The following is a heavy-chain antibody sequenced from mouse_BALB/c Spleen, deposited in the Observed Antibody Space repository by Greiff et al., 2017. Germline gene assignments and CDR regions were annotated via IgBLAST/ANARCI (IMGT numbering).Heavy chain of an antibody. J-gene: IGHJ3*01. CDR3: ARCDYGDSFAD. CDR1: GYTFTRYW. CDR2: ITPSNGGT. V-gene: IGHV1S81*02. Sequence: QVQLQQPGAELVKPGASVKLSCKASGYTFTRYWMHWVKLRPGQGFEWIGEITPSNGGTNYNEKFKRKATLTVEKASSTAYMQLSSLTSEDSAVYYCARCDYGDSFADWGQGTLVTVAA. D-gene: IGHD2-13*01.